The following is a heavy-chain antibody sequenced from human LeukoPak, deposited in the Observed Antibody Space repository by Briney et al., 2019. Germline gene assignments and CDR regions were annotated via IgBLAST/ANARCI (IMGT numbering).Heavy chain of an antibody. Sequence: GGSLRLSCAASGFSFRNYGIHWVRQAPGKGLEWVAVISYDGSDKHYADSVKGRFTISRDNSKNTLYLQMISLRAEDTAVYYRVGVVRFHNWFDPWGQGTLVIVSS. J-gene: IGHJ5*02. V-gene: IGHV3-30*03. CDR2: ISYDGSDK. CDR3: VGVVRFHNWFDP. CDR1: GFSFRNYG. D-gene: IGHD3-10*01.